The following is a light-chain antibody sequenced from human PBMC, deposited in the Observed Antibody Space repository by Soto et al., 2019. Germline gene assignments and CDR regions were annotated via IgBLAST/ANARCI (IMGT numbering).Light chain of an antibody. CDR2: STY. CDR1: SGSVSTNHY. J-gene: IGLJ3*02. Sequence: QTVVTQEPSFSVSPGATVTLTCGLSSGSVSTNHYPSWYQQTPGQAPRTLIYSTYTRSSGVPDRFSASILGNKAALTITGAPADDQSDYYCVLYMGSGIWVFGRGTKLTVL. CDR3: VLYMGSGIWV. V-gene: IGLV8-61*01.